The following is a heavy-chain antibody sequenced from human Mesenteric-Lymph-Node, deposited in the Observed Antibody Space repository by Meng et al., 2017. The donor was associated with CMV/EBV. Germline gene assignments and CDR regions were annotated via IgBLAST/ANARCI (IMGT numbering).Heavy chain of an antibody. CDR2: IRSKANSYAT. CDR3: IHGSTVTNGVVGAGYYYGMDV. CDR1: GFTFNGSA. V-gene: IGHV3-73*01. D-gene: IGHD4-11*01. Sequence: GESLKISCAASGFTFNGSAMHWVRQASGKGLEWVGRIRSKANSYATAYAASVKGRFTISRDDSKNTAYLQMNSLKTEDTAVYYCIHGSTVTNGVVGAGYYYGMDVWGQGTTVTVSS. J-gene: IGHJ6*02.